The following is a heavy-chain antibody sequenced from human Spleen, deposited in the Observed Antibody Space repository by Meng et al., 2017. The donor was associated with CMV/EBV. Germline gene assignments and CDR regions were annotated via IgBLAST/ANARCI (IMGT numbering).Heavy chain of an antibody. D-gene: IGHD3-22*01. CDR3: VTGPSGFSQFQH. J-gene: IGHJ1*01. V-gene: IGHV3-52*01. CDR2: IKCDGSEK. Sequence: SGFTFGSSLMHWVCQAPEKGLEWVADIKCDGSEKYYVDSMKGRLTISRDNAKNSLYLQVNSLRAEDMTVYFCVTGPSGFSQFQHWGQGTLVTVSS. CDR1: GFTFGSSL.